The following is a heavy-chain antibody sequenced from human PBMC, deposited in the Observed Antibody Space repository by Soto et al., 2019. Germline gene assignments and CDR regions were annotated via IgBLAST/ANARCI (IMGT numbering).Heavy chain of an antibody. D-gene: IGHD4-17*01. Sequence: QVQLQESGPGLVKPSQTLSLTCTVSGGSISSGGYYWSWIRQHPGKGLEWIGYIYYSGSTYYNPSLKSRVNISVDTSKNQFSLRLSSVTAADTAVYYCARASAGYGASRYYFDYWGQGTLVTVSS. CDR3: ARASAGYGASRYYFDY. CDR1: GGSISSGGYY. V-gene: IGHV4-31*03. CDR2: IYYSGST. J-gene: IGHJ4*02.